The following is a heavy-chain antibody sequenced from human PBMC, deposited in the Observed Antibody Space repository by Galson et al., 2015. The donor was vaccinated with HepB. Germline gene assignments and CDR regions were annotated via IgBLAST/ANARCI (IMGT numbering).Heavy chain of an antibody. CDR2: IIPIFGTA. V-gene: IGHV1-69*13. J-gene: IGHJ6*02. D-gene: IGHD2-21*02. CDR1: GGTFSSYA. Sequence: SVKVSCKASGGTFSSYAISWVRQAPGQGLEWMGGIIPIFGTANYAQKFQGRVTVTADESTSTAYMELSSLRSEDTAVYYCASPSTYCGGDCLYYYYGMDVWRQGTTVTVSS. CDR3: ASPSTYCGGDCLYYYYGMDV.